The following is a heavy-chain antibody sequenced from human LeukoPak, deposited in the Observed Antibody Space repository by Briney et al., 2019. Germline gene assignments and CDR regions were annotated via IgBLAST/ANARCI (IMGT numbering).Heavy chain of an antibody. D-gene: IGHD6-6*01. J-gene: IGHJ5*02. CDR2: IKQDGSEK. CDR3: ASSGAAPDWFDP. V-gene: IGHV3-7*01. CDR1: GFTFSSYS. Sequence: GGPLRLSCAASGFTFSSYSMNWVRQAPGKGLEWVANIKQDGSEKYYVDSVKGRFTISRDNSKNTLYLQMNSLRAEDTAVYYCASSGAAPDWFDPWGQGTLVTVSS.